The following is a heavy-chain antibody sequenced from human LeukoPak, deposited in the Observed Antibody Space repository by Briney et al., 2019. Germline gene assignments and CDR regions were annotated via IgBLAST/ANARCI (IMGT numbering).Heavy chain of an antibody. J-gene: IGHJ3*01. CDR1: RGSFSGYY. V-gene: IGHV4-34*01. Sequence: PSGTLSLTCAVFRGSFSGYYWNWIRQSPGKGLEWIGEINHSGGTHYSPSLKSRVTISLDTSKNQFSLRLSSVTAADTAVYYCARDDLYYNDSSGHSDAFDLWGQGTMVTISS. D-gene: IGHD3-22*01. CDR2: INHSGGT. CDR3: ARDDLYYNDSSGHSDAFDL.